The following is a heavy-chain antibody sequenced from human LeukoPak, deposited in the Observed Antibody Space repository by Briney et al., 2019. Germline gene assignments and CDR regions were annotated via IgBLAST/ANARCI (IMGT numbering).Heavy chain of an antibody. CDR1: GFTFNSYW. CDR3: ASRGYLNY. CDR2: MSSDGTIT. V-gene: IGHV3-74*01. J-gene: IGHJ4*02. Sequence: GGPLRLSCAASGFTFNSYWMNWVRHAPGKGLLWVSHMSSDGTITSYADSVKGRFTISRDNAKNTLYLQMNSLRAEDTGVYYCASRGYLNYWGQGTQVTVSS.